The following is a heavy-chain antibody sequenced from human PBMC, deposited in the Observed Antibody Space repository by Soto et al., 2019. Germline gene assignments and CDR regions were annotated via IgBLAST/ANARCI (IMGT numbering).Heavy chain of an antibody. J-gene: IGHJ6*02. CDR3: AREDYSDSSGYNQQHYGLDV. V-gene: IGHV1-69*06. CDR2: IIPFFDTA. CDR1: GGTFSSHA. D-gene: IGHD3-22*01. Sequence: QVQLVQSGAEVKKPGSSVKVSCKASGGTFSSHAFNWVRQAPGQGLEWMGGIIPFFDTANYAQKFQGRVTITADTPTSTAYMELSNLRSEDTAVYYCAREDYSDSSGYNQQHYGLDVWGQGTTVTVSS.